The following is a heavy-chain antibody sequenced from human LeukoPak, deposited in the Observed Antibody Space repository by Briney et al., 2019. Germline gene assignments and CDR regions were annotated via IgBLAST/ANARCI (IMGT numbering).Heavy chain of an antibody. CDR1: GFTFSTYS. CDR2: ISSSSSPI. J-gene: IGHJ4*02. CDR3: ARGGWEFDY. V-gene: IGHV3-48*01. Sequence: GGSLRLSCAASGFTFSTYSMNWARQAPGKGLEWVSYISSSSSPIYYSDSVRGRFTISRDNAESSLYLQMNSLRAEDTAVYYCARGGWEFDYWGQGTLVTVSS. D-gene: IGHD1-26*01.